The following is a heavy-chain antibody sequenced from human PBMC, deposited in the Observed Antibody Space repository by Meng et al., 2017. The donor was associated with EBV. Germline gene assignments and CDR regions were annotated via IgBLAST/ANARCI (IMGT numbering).Heavy chain of an antibody. CDR2: INHSGST. D-gene: IGHD5-24*01. CDR3: ARGRWLQPGSYFDY. CDR1: GGSFSGYY. J-gene: IGHJ4*02. V-gene: IGHV4-34*01. Sequence: QGLLQPWRRGLLKPSEPLSLTCAVSGGSFSGYYWSWIRQPPGKGLEWIGEINHSGSTNYNPSLKSRVTISVDTSKNQFSLKLSSVTAADTAVYYCARGRWLQPGSYFDYWGQGTLVTVSS.